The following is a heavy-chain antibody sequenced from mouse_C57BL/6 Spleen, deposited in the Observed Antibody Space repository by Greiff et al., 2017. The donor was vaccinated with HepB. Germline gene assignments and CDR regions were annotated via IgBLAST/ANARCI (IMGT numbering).Heavy chain of an antibody. V-gene: IGHV1-4*01. Sequence: QVQLQQSGAELARPGASVKMSCKASGYTFTSYTMHWVKQRPGQGLEWIGYINPSSGYTKYNQKFKDKDTLTADKSSSTAYMQLGSLTSEDSAVYYCAREDYGSSYLYYAMDYWGQGTSVTVSS. D-gene: IGHD1-1*01. CDR3: AREDYGSSYLYYAMDY. CDR2: INPSSGYT. CDR1: GYTFTSYT. J-gene: IGHJ4*01.